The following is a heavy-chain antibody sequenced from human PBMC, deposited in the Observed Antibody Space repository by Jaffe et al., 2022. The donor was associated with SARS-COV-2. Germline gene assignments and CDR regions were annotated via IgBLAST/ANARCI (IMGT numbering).Heavy chain of an antibody. V-gene: IGHV1-69*01. CDR1: GGTFSSYA. D-gene: IGHD3-22*01. J-gene: IGHJ3*02. Sequence: QVQLVQSGAEVKKPGSSVKVSCKASGGTFSSYAISWVRQAPGQGLEWMGGIIPIFGTANYAQKFQGRVTITADESTSTAYMELSSLRSEDTAVYYCARGGYYYDGGRFFAFDIWGQGTMVTVSS. CDR2: IIPIFGTA. CDR3: ARGGYYYDGGRFFAFDI.